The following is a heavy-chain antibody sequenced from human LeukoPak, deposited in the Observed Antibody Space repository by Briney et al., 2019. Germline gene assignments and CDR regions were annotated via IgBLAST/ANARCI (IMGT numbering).Heavy chain of an antibody. V-gene: IGHV3-74*01. Sequence: GGSLRLSCAASGFTFTNYWMHWVRHVPGKRLVWVSRINCEGSSTSYADSVNGRFIIFRDNAKNTVYLQMNSLRAEDTAVYYCARDFSGYAIKYWGQGTLVTVSS. J-gene: IGHJ1*01. CDR2: INCEGSST. D-gene: IGHD5-12*01. CDR3: ARDFSGYAIKY. CDR1: GFTFTNYW.